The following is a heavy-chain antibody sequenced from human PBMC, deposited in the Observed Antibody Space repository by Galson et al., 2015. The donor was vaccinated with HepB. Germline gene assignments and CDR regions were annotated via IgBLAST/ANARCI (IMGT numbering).Heavy chain of an antibody. D-gene: IGHD2-15*01. CDR1: DFSFSNAW. CDR2: IKSKTDGETI. V-gene: IGHV3-15*07. J-gene: IGHJ2*01. CDR3: AKRRGDCSGGSCSSRYFDL. Sequence: SLRLSCAASDFSFSNAWMNWVRQAPGKGLEWVGRIKSKTDGETIDYAAPVKGRFTISRDDSKTTLYLQMNSLKTEDTAVYYCAKRRGDCSGGSCSSRYFDLWGRGTLVTVSS.